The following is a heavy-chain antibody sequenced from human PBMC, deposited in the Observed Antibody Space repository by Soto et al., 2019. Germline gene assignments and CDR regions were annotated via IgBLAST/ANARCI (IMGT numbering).Heavy chain of an antibody. CDR1: GGTFRSYA. V-gene: IGHV1-69*12. D-gene: IGHD3-3*02. CDR2: IIPLFRRP. J-gene: IGHJ6*02. Sequence: QVQLVQSGAEVKEPGSSVKVSCQASGGTFRSYALSWVRQAPGQGLEWMGGIIPLFRRPDYAQKFQGRVTITADESTSTAYMELSSLRSEDTAIYYCARDNGRPQLGGNYYYITDVWGQGTPITVSS. CDR3: ARDNGRPQLGGNYYYITDV.